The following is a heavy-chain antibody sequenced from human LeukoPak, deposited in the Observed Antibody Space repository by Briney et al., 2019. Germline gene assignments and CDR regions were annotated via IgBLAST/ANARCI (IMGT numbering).Heavy chain of an antibody. CDR2: ITGSGGNR. CDR3: ARVTYGSGTYGAFDY. CDR1: GFTFSSHG. V-gene: IGHV3-23*01. Sequence: GETLRLSCAASGFTFSSHGMNWVRQAPGKGLEWVSGITGSGGNRYYADSVKGRFTISRDNSKNTLYLQMNSLRAEDTAVYYCARVTYGSGTYGAFDYWGQGTLVTVSS. D-gene: IGHD3-10*01. J-gene: IGHJ4*02.